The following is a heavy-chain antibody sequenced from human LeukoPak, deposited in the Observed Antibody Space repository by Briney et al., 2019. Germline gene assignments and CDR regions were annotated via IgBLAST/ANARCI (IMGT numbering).Heavy chain of an antibody. Sequence: PGGSLRLXCAASGFTFSSYSMNWVRQAPGKGLEWLSYISSSSSTIYYADSVKGRFTISRDNAKNSLYLQMNSLRAEDTAVYYCARRSSSKDYWGQGTLVTVSS. J-gene: IGHJ4*02. CDR2: ISSSSSTI. CDR1: GFTFSSYS. V-gene: IGHV3-48*01. D-gene: IGHD6-6*01. CDR3: ARRSSSKDY.